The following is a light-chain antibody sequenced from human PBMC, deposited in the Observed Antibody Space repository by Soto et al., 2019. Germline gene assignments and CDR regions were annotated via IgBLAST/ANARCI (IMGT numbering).Light chain of an antibody. CDR1: NIGVKS. V-gene: IGLV3-21*02. J-gene: IGLJ3*02. CDR3: QVWDTYVDHGV. Sequence: SSELTQPPSVSVAPGQTAKITCGGENIGVKSVIWYLQKPGQAPVLVVYDDSDRPSGIPERFSGSNSNDGATLTISRVEAGDEADYYCQVWDTYVDHGVFGGGTKLTVL. CDR2: DDS.